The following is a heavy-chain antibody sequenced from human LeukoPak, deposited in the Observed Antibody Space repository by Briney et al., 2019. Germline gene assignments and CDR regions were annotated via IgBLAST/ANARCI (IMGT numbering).Heavy chain of an antibody. CDR2: ISSSGSTI. J-gene: IGHJ4*02. CDR3: ARPLDRGYSSGWYRYGFDY. CDR1: GFTFSSYE. V-gene: IGHV3-48*03. D-gene: IGHD6-19*01. Sequence: PGGSLRLCCAASGFTFSSYEMNWVRQAPGKGLEWVSYISSSGSTIYYADSVKGRFTISRDNAKNSLYLQMNSLRAEDTAVYYCARPLDRGYSSGWYRYGFDYWGQGTLVTVSS.